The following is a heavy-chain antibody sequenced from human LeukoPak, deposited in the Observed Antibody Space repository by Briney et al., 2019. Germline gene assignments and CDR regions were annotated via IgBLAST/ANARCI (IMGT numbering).Heavy chain of an antibody. CDR3: ARRGYSYGGRASRRTSFDY. CDR2: INYSGST. CDR1: GGSFSGYY. D-gene: IGHD5-18*01. V-gene: IGHV4-34*01. J-gene: IGHJ4*02. Sequence: SETLSLTRAVYGGSFSGYYWSWIRQPPGKGLEWIGEINYSGSTNYNPSLNSRVTISVDTSKNQFSLKLSSATAADTAVYYCARRGYSYGGRASRRTSFDYWGQGTLVTVSS.